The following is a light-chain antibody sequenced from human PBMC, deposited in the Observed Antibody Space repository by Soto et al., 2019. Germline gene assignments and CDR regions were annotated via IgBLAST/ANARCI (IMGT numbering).Light chain of an antibody. J-gene: IGKJ5*01. CDR1: QGIKNW. V-gene: IGKV1-12*01. CDR3: QQAASFPIT. CDR2: TGS. Sequence: DIHITHSPCYVSSSFVDRVTITCRASQGIKNWLAWYQQKPGKAPNLLIYTGSSLQSGVPSRFSGSGSGTDFTLTINSLQPEDFATYYCQQAASFPITFGQGTRLEIK.